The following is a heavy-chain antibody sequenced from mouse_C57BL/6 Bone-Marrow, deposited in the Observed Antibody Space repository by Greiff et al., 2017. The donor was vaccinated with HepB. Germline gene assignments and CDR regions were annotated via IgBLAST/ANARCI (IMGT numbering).Heavy chain of an antibody. J-gene: IGHJ2*01. CDR2: ISYDGSN. D-gene: IGHD1-3*01. Sequence: EVKLQESGPGLVKPSQSLSLTCSVTGYSITSGYYWNWIRQFPGNKLEWMGYISYDGSNNYNPSLKNRISITRDTSKNQFFLKLNSVTTEDTATYYCARGDLKGYFDYWGQGTTLIVSS. V-gene: IGHV3-6*01. CDR1: GYSITSGYY. CDR3: ARGDLKGYFDY.